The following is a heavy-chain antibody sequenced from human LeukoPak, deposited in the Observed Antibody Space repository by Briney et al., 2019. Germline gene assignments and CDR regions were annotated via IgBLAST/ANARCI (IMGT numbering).Heavy chain of an antibody. CDR2: IIPIFGTA. D-gene: IGHD3-22*01. V-gene: IGHV1-69*06. J-gene: IGHJ3*02. CDR3: ARHRLHRIYYDSTGYYHDACDI. Sequence: SVKVSCKASGGTFSSYAISWVRQAPGQGLKWMGGIIPIFGTANYAQKFQGRVTITADKSTSTAYMELSSLRSEDTAVYYCARHRLHRIYYDSTGYYHDACDIWGQGTMVTVSS. CDR1: GGTFSSYA.